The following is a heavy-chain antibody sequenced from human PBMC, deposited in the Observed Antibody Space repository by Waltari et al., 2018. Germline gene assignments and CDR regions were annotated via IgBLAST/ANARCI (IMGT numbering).Heavy chain of an antibody. V-gene: IGHV3-11*01. CDR1: GFSFSDYF. Sequence: VQLVQSGAEVKKPGESMTISCPASGFSFSDYFMTWIRQAPGQGLEWVAYISSRDDIIDHADSVRCRFTISRDNAKNSLFLQMKGLRAEDTAVYYCARVREQNNDFWNGYSFYFDHWGQGALVTVSS. CDR3: ARVREQNNDFWNGYSFYFDH. D-gene: IGHD3-3*01. J-gene: IGHJ4*02. CDR2: ISSRDDII.